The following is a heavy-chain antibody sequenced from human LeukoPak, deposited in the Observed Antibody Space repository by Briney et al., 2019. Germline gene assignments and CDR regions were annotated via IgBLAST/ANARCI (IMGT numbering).Heavy chain of an antibody. CDR2: INPNSGGT. J-gene: IGHJ4*02. V-gene: IGHV1-2*02. D-gene: IGHD5-18*01. CDR1: RGTFSSSA. Sequence: ASVKVSCKASRGTFSSSAISWVRQAPGQGLEWMGWINPNSGGTNYAQKFQGRVTMTRDTSISTAYMELSRLRSDDTAVYYCAIAVDTAMVRYFDYWGQGTLVTVSS. CDR3: AIAVDTAMVRYFDY.